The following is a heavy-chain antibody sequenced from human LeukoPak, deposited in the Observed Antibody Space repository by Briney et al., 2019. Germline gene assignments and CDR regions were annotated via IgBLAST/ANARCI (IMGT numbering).Heavy chain of an antibody. CDR3: ARDPYSSTWSYGMDV. D-gene: IGHD6-6*01. CDR2: LNDDGSTT. CDR1: GFTFSRSW. V-gene: IGHV3-74*01. J-gene: IGHJ6*02. Sequence: GGSLRLSCAASGFTFSRSWMHWVRQSPGKGLVWVSRLNDDGSTTTYADSVKGRFTISRDNAKNTLYLQMNTLRAEDTAVYYCARDPYSSTWSYGMDVWGQGTTVTVSS.